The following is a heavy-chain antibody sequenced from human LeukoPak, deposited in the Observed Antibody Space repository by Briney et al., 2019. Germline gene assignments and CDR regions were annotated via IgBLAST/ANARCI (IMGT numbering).Heavy chain of an antibody. CDR2: INPNRGST. V-gene: IGHV1-46*01. CDR1: GYTFTSYY. CDR3: ARDPSTKYYTDS. Sequence: GASVKVSCKASGYTFTSYYMYWVRQAPGQGLEWMGIINPNRGSTSYAQKFQGRVTMTRDMSTSTVYMDLSSLRSDDTAVYYCARDPSTKYYTDSWGQGTLVTVSS. J-gene: IGHJ4*02. D-gene: IGHD2-2*01.